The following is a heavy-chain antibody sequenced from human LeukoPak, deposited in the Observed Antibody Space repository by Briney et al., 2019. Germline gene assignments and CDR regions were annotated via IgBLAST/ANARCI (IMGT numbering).Heavy chain of an antibody. V-gene: IGHV3-21*01. CDR3: ARSWPVRGVILYAFEI. Sequence: PGGSLRLSCAASGFTFSSYSMNWVRQAPGKGLEWVSSISGTSSYIYYADSVKGRFTISRDTARKSLYLQMNSLRAEDTAVYYCARSWPVRGVILYAFEIWGQGTLVTVSS. J-gene: IGHJ3*02. D-gene: IGHD3-10*01. CDR1: GFTFSSYS. CDR2: ISGTSSYI.